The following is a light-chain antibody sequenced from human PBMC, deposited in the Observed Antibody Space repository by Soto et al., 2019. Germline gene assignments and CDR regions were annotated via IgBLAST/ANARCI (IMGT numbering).Light chain of an antibody. CDR3: QQYDSWT. Sequence: EIVLTQSPATLSLSPGERATLSCRASQSVSSYLAWYQQKPGQAPRLLIYGASSRATGVPDRFSGSGSGTDFTLTISRLEPEDFAVYYCQQYDSWTFGQGTKVDIK. J-gene: IGKJ1*01. V-gene: IGKV3-20*01. CDR2: GAS. CDR1: QSVSSY.